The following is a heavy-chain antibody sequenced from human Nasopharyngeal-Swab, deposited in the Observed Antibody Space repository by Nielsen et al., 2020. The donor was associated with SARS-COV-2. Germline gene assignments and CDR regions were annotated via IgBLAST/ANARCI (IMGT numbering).Heavy chain of an antibody. D-gene: IGHD4-17*01. CDR1: GFTYSTYA. V-gene: IGHV3-23*01. CDR3: AKGVGYGDTGCFDE. Sequence: GESLKISCVASGFTYSTYAMNWVRQAPGKGLELVSGISGSGGNTYYADSVKGRFTISRDNSMETLYLQMNSLRVEDTAVYYCAKGVGYGDTGCFDEWGQGTLVSASS. CDR2: ISGSGGNT. J-gene: IGHJ4*02.